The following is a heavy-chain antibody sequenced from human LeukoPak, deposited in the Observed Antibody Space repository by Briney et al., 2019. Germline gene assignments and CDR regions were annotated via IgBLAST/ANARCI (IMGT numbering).Heavy chain of an antibody. D-gene: IGHD6-6*01. V-gene: IGHV1-24*01. CDR1: GYTLTELS. CDR3: ARSAHDPARPPSFYYYMDV. Sequence: ASVKVSCKVSGYTLTELSMHWVRQAPGKGLEWMGGFDPEDGETIYAQKFQGRVTMTEDTSTDTAYMELSSLRSEDTAVYYCARSAHDPARPPSFYYYMDVWGKGTTVTVSS. CDR2: FDPEDGET. J-gene: IGHJ6*03.